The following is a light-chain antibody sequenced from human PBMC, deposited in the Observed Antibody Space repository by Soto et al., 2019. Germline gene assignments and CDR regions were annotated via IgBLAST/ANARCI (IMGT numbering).Light chain of an antibody. CDR2: GAS. Sequence: EIVMTQSPDTLSVSARQRSTHSCRASQSVSSDLAWYHQKPGQAPRLLIYGASTRATGIPARFSGSGSGTEFTLTINSLQSEDFAVYYCQQYNNWPRTFGQGTKV. CDR3: QQYNNWPRT. J-gene: IGKJ1*01. V-gene: IGKV3-15*01. CDR1: QSVSSD.